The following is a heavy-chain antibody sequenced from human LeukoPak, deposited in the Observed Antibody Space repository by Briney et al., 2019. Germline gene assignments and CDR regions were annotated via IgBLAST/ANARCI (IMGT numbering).Heavy chain of an antibody. Sequence: SVKVSCKASGFTFTSSAVQWVRQARGQRLEWIGWIVVGSGNTNYAQKFQERVTITRDMSTSTAYMELSSLRSEDTAVYYCAAHPKHYDFWSGLYYYYGMDVWGQGTTVTVSS. CDR3: AAHPKHYDFWSGLYYYYGMDV. V-gene: IGHV1-58*01. CDR1: GFTFTSSA. D-gene: IGHD3-3*01. CDR2: IVVGSGNT. J-gene: IGHJ6*02.